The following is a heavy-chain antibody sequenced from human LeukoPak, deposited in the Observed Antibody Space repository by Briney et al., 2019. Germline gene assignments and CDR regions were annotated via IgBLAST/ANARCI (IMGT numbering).Heavy chain of an antibody. D-gene: IGHD2-8*01. Sequence: GGSLRLSCAASGFTFSSYAMHWVRQAPGKGLEYVSAISSNGGSTYYANSVKGRFTISRDNSKNTLYLQMGSLRAEDMAVYYCATSRGSTEWDMDVWGKGTTVTVSS. J-gene: IGHJ6*03. CDR2: ISSNGGST. CDR3: ATSRGSTEWDMDV. V-gene: IGHV3-64*01. CDR1: GFTFSSYA.